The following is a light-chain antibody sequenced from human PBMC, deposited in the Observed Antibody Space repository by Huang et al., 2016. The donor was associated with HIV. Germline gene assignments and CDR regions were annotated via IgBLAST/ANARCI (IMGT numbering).Light chain of an antibody. CDR1: QNVAGNS. CDR3: QQYGTSPRT. V-gene: IGKV3-20*01. Sequence: DIVLTQSPGTLSLSPGERATLSCRASQNVAGNSLAWYQHKPGQAPRLLIYDASNRVTGVPDRFSCSGSGTDFMLIINRLEPEDFAVYFCQQYGTSPRTFGQGTKVEIK. J-gene: IGKJ1*01. CDR2: DAS.